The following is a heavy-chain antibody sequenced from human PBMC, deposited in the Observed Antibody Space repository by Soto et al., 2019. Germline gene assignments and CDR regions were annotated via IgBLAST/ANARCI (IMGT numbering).Heavy chain of an antibody. V-gene: IGHV3-21*01. CDR2: ISRTSSYI. D-gene: IGHD4-17*01. CDR1: GFTFSGYG. Sequence: GGSLRLSCAASGFTFSGYGMNWVRQAPGKGLEWVSSISRTSSYIYYADSVKGRFTISRDNARNSLYLQMNSLRAEDTAVYYCAREYGDYVPDYWGQRTLVTVST. J-gene: IGHJ4*02. CDR3: AREYGDYVPDY.